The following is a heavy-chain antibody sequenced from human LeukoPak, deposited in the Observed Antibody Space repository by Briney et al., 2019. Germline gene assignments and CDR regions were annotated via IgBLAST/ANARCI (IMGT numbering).Heavy chain of an antibody. CDR2: IIPIFGTA. V-gene: IGHV1-69*05. D-gene: IGHD3-22*01. J-gene: IGHJ4*02. CDR3: ARGKNEWHQIVNYYFDN. CDR1: GGTFSSYA. Sequence: SVKVSCKASGGTFSSYAISWVRQAPGQGLEWMGGIIPIFGTANYAQKFQGRVTITTDESTSTAYMELSSLRAEDTAVYYCARGKNEWHQIVNYYFDNWGQGTLVTVSS.